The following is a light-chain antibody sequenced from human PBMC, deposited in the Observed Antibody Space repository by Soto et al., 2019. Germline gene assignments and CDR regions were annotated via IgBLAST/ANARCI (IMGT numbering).Light chain of an antibody. V-gene: IGLV2-14*01. CDR2: DVS. CDR3: SSYTRSSTPLYVV. Sequence: QSALTQPASVSGSPEQSITISCTGTSSDVGGYNYVSWYQQHPGKAPKLMIYDVSNRPSGVSNRFSGSKSGNTASLTISGLQAEDEADYYRSSYTRSSTPLYVVFGGGTKLTVL. CDR1: SSDVGGYNY. J-gene: IGLJ2*01.